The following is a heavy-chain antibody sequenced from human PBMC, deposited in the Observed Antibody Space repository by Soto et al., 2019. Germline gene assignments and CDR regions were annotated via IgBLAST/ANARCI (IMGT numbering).Heavy chain of an antibody. CDR1: GFTFSSYA. D-gene: IGHD1-26*01. CDR2: ISSNGGST. Sequence: EGSLRLSCAASGFTFSSYAMHWVRQAPGKGLEYVSAISSNGGSTYYANSVKGRFTISRDNSKNTLYLQMGSLRAEDMAVYYCVRDDVGVGIDYWGLGTLVTVSS. CDR3: VRDDVGVGIDY. V-gene: IGHV3-64*01. J-gene: IGHJ4*02.